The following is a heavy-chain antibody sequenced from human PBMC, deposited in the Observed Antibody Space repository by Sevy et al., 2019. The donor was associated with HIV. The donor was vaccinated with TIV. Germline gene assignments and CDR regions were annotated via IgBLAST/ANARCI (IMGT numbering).Heavy chain of an antibody. CDR1: GGSISSYY. J-gene: IGHJ4*02. Sequence: SETLSLTCTVSGGSISSYYWSWIRQPPGKGLEWIGYIYYSGSTNYNPSLKSRVTISVDTSKNQFSLKLSSVTAADTAVYYCARQRGVSGKAAAGPFDYWGQGTLVTVSS. CDR2: IYYSGST. D-gene: IGHD6-13*01. CDR3: ARQRGVSGKAAAGPFDY. V-gene: IGHV4-59*08.